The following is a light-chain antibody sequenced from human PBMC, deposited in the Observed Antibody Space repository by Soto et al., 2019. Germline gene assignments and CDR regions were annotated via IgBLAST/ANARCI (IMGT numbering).Light chain of an antibody. Sequence: EIVLTQSPGTLSLSPGERATLSCRASQSVSGRYLAWYQQKPGQAPGLLIYCASSRATGIADRFSGSGSGTDSTLPIISREPEDFAVYYCDQYGSSPLITFGQGTRLEIK. CDR2: CAS. V-gene: IGKV3-20*01. CDR1: QSVSGRY. CDR3: DQYGSSPLIT. J-gene: IGKJ5*01.